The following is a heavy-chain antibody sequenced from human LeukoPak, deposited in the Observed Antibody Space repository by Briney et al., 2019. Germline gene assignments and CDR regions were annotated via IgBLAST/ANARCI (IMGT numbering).Heavy chain of an antibody. CDR2: IKQDGSEK. V-gene: IGHV3-7*01. CDR3: ARDLGNYGSGSSYFDY. D-gene: IGHD3-10*01. J-gene: IGHJ4*02. CDR1: GFTFSSYW. Sequence: GGSLRLSCAASGFTFSSYWMSWVRQAPGKGREWVANIKQDGSEKYYVDSVKGRFTISRDNAKNSLYLQMNSLRAEDTAVYYCARDLGNYGSGSSYFDYWGQGTLVTVSS.